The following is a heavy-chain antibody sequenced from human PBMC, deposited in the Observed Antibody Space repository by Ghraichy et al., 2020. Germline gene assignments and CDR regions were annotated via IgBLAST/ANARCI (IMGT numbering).Heavy chain of an antibody. D-gene: IGHD2-21*02. Sequence: LSLTCAVSGFTFSSYAMYWVRQAPGKGLEWVSSISSSSTYIYYAESVKGRFTISRDNAKNSLSLQMNSLRAEDTAVYYCARDRICGGDCYDWFDPWGQGTLVTVSS. J-gene: IGHJ5*02. V-gene: IGHV3-21*01. CDR3: ARDRICGGDCYDWFDP. CDR1: GFTFSSYA. CDR2: ISSSSTYI.